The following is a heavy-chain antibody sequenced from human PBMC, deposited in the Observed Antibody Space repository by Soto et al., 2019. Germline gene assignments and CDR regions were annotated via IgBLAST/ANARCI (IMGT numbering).Heavy chain of an antibody. CDR2: ISGSGGST. V-gene: IGHV3-23*01. Sequence: EVQLLESGGGLVQPGGSLRLSCAASGFTFSSYAMSWVRQAPGTGLEWVSAISGSGGSTYYADSVKGRFTISRDNSKNTLYLQMNSMRGEDTAVYYCAKDGSWWTYYFDYWGQGTLVTVSS. CDR1: GFTFSSYA. D-gene: IGHD2-15*01. J-gene: IGHJ4*02. CDR3: AKDGSWWTYYFDY.